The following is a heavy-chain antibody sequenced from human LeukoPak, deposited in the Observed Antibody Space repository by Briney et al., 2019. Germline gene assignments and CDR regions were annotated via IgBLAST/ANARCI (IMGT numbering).Heavy chain of an antibody. CDR1: GFIFSDYY. CDR2: ISSSGSSI. Sequence: GSLRLSCAASGFIFSDYYMSWIRQAPGKGLEWVSYISSSGSSIYYADSVKGRFTISRDNAKNSLYLQMNSLRAEDTAVYYCARDPAVGYIYYYYYMDVWGKGTTVTVSS. J-gene: IGHJ6*03. CDR3: ARDPAVGYIYYYYYMDV. D-gene: IGHD6-19*01. V-gene: IGHV3-11*04.